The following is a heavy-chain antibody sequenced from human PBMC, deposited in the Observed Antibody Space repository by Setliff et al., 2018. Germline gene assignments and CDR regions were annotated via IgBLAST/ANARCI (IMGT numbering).Heavy chain of an antibody. V-gene: IGHV4-34*01. J-gene: IGHJ4*02. CDR2: VSHSGST. CDR3: AKNRYHWGVGYFDF. CDR1: GDSFSDYY. D-gene: IGHD7-27*01. Sequence: SETLSLTCAVYGDSFSDYYWSWIRQPPGKGLEWLGEVSHSGSTNYNPSLKSRVTISLDMSKNQFFLRLTSVTAADTAVYYCAKNRYHWGVGYFDFWGQGILVTVSS.